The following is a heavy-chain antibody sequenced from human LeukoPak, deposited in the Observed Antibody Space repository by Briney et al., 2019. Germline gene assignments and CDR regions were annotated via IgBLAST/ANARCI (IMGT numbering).Heavy chain of an antibody. D-gene: IGHD2-21*01. J-gene: IGHJ6*02. CDR3: ARVVEFDYYGMDV. Sequence: ASVKVSCTASGGTFSSYAISWVRQAPGQGLEWMGGIIPIFGTANYAQKFQGRVTMTRDTSTSTVYMELSSLRFEDTAVYYCARVVEFDYYGMDVWGQGTTVTVSS. CDR1: GGTFSSYA. CDR2: IIPIFGTA. V-gene: IGHV1-69*05.